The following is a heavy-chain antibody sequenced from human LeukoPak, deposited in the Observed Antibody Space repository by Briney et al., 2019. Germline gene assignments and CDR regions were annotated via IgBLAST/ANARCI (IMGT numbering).Heavy chain of an antibody. CDR3: ARAVRFLEWLSNDAFDI. J-gene: IGHJ3*02. V-gene: IGHV4-34*01. CDR1: GGSFSGYY. Sequence: SETLSLTCAVYGGSFSGYYWSWIRQPPGKGREWIGEINHSGSTNYNPSRKSRVTISVGTSKNQVALKLSSVTAADTAVYYCARAVRFLEWLSNDAFDIWGQGTMLTVS. D-gene: IGHD3-3*01. CDR2: INHSGST.